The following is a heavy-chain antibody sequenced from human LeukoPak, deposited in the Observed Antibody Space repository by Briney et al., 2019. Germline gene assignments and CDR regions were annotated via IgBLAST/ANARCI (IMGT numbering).Heavy chain of an antibody. Sequence: PGGSLRLPCAASGFTFSDYWMHWVRQAPGKGLEWVANIKQDGSAKYYVDSVKGRFTISRDNAKNSLYLQMNSLRAEDTAVYYCARRYFDSWGQGTLVTVSS. V-gene: IGHV3-7*03. CDR2: IKQDGSAK. CDR1: GFTFSDYW. CDR3: ARRYFDS. J-gene: IGHJ4*02.